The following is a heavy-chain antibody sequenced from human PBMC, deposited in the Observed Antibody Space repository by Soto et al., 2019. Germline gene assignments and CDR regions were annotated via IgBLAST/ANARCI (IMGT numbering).Heavy chain of an antibody. D-gene: IGHD3-10*01. V-gene: IGHV3-30-3*01. CDR3: ARGGVTMVRGVPGY. J-gene: IGHJ4*02. CDR1: GFTFSSYA. Sequence: QVQLVESGGGVVQPGRSLRLSCAASGFTFSSYAMHWVRQSPGKGLEWVAVISYDGSNKYYADSMKGRFTISRDNSKNTLYLQMNSLRAEDTAVYYCARGGVTMVRGVPGYWGQGTLVTVSS. CDR2: ISYDGSNK.